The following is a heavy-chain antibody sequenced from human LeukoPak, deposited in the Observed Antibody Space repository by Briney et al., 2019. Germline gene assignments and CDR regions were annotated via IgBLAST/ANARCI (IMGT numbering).Heavy chain of an antibody. J-gene: IGHJ4*02. D-gene: IGHD2-2*01. Sequence: TSETLSLTCAVYGGSFSGYYWSWIRQPPGKGLEWIGEINHSGSTNYNPSLKSRVTISVDTSKNQFSLKLSPVTAADTAAYYCARGPYYCSSTSCYQPFDYWGQGTLVTVSS. V-gene: IGHV4-34*01. CDR1: GGSFSGYY. CDR3: ARGPYYCSSTSCYQPFDY. CDR2: INHSGST.